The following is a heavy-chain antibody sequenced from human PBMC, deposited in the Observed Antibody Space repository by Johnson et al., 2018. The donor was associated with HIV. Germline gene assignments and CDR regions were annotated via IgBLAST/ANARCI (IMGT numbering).Heavy chain of an antibody. CDR3: AKGVRGSSCYDAFDI. Sequence: QVQLVESGGGVVQPGRSLRLSCAASGFTFSSYAMHWVRQAPGKGLEWVAVISYDGSNKYYADSVKGRFTISRDNSKNTLYLQMSSLRADDTAVYYCAKGVRGSSCYDAFDIWGQGTVVTVSS. CDR2: ISYDGSNK. J-gene: IGHJ3*02. D-gene: IGHD6-6*01. CDR1: GFTFSSYA. V-gene: IGHV3-30*04.